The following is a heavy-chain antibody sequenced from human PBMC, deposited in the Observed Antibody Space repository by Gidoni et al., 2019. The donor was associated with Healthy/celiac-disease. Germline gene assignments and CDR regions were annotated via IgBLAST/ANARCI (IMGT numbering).Heavy chain of an antibody. CDR2: IRSKANSYAT. J-gene: IGHJ3*02. CDR3: TGRIVVGDAFDI. V-gene: IGHV3-73*02. D-gene: IGHD2-21*01. Sequence: EVQLVESGGGLVQPGGSLKLSCAASGFTFSGSTMHWVRQASGKGLEWVGRIRSKANSYATAYAASVKGRFTISRDDSKNTTYLQMNSLKTEDTAVYYCTGRIVVGDAFDIWGQGTMVTVSS. CDR1: GFTFSGST.